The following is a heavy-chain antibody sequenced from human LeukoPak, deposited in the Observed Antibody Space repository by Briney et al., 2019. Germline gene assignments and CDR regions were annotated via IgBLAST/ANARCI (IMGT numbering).Heavy chain of an antibody. Sequence: SETLSLTCTVAGDSISSYYWSWIRQLPGNWMEWIGYIYHSGSTNYSPSLKSRVTISADTSKDQFSLKLASVTAADTAVYYCATGYSSTWYYFDYWGQGTLVTVSS. CDR3: ATGYSSTWYYFDY. CDR2: IYHSGST. V-gene: IGHV4-59*01. J-gene: IGHJ4*02. D-gene: IGHD6-13*01. CDR1: GDSISSYY.